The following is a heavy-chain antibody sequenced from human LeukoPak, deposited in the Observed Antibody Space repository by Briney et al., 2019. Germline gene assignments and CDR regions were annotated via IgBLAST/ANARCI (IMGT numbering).Heavy chain of an antibody. CDR1: EFTFSDYY. V-gene: IGHV3-11*01. CDR3: ARQGWELRGAFDI. Sequence: GGSLRLSCAASEFTFSDYYMSWIRQAPGKGLEWVSYISYSGDTIYYADSVKGRFTVSRDNAKNSLYLQMNSLRAEDTAVYYCARQGWELRGAFDIWGQGTMVTVSS. J-gene: IGHJ3*02. D-gene: IGHD1-26*01. CDR2: ISYSGDTI.